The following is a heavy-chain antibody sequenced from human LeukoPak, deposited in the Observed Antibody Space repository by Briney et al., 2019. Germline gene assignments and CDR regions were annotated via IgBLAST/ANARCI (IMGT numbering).Heavy chain of an antibody. D-gene: IGHD1-26*01. CDR2: LYYSGSN. CDR1: GGSISSTSYY. J-gene: IGHJ4*02. CDR3: ARHGTTTGAWVDYFDY. Sequence: SETLSLTCTVSGGSISSTSYYWAWIRQPPGKGLEWIGCLYYSGSNHYNRSLKSQIPISPDTSTIQFSLNLNSVTAADTAVYYCARHGTTTGAWVDYFDYWCQGTLVTVSS. V-gene: IGHV4-39*01.